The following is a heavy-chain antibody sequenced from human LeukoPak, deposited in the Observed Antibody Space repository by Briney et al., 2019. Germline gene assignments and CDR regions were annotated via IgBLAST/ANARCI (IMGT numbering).Heavy chain of an antibody. Sequence: GGSLRLSCAASGFTFRSHAMSWVRQAPGKGLDYVSTITGSGGSTYYAKSVKGRFTVSRDNSKNTVYLQMNSLRVDDTAIYYCAKDGQTGEWKLEHWGQGILVTVSS. CDR3: AKDGQTGEWKLEH. V-gene: IGHV3-23*01. CDR1: GFTFRSHA. J-gene: IGHJ1*01. D-gene: IGHD7-27*01. CDR2: ITGSGGST.